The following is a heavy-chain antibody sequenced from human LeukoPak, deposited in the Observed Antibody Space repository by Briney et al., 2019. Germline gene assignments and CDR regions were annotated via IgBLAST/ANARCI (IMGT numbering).Heavy chain of an antibody. D-gene: IGHD5-18*01. Sequence: ASVKVSCKASGYTFTSYYMHGVRQAPGQGLEWMGIISPSGASTTYAQNFQGRVTMTRDMSTSTVYMELSSLRSDDTAVYYCARYRPDTADDYWGQGTLVTVSS. CDR2: ISPSGAST. CDR3: ARYRPDTADDY. J-gene: IGHJ4*02. V-gene: IGHV1-46*01. CDR1: GYTFTSYY.